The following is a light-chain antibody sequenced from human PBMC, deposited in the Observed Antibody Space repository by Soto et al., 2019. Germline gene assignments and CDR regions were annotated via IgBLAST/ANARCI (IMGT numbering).Light chain of an antibody. CDR1: QSVSSY. CDR2: GAS. CDR3: QQYNNWPRT. V-gene: IGKV3-15*01. J-gene: IGKJ1*01. Sequence: DILMTQSPATLSVSPGERATLSCRASQSVSSYLAWYQQKPGQPPRLLIYGASTRATGIPARFSGSGSGTDFTLTISSLQSEDFAVYYCQQYNNWPRTFGQGTKVEIK.